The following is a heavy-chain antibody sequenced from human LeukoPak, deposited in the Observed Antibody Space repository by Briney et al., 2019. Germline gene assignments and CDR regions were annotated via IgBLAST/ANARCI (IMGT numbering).Heavy chain of an antibody. CDR3: AKLDFDFWSGYYSDYFDY. D-gene: IGHD3-3*01. V-gene: IGHV3-23*01. CDR2: ISGSGGST. Sequence: GGSLRLSCAASGFTFSSYAMSWVRQAPGKGLEWVSAISGSGGSTYYADSVKGRFTISRDNSKNTLYLQMNSLRAEDTAVYYCAKLDFDFWSGYYSDYFDYWGQGTLVTVSS. CDR1: GFTFSSYA. J-gene: IGHJ4*02.